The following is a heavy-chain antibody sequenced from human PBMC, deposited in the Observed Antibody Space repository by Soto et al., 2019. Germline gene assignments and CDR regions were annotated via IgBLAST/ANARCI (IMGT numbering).Heavy chain of an antibody. CDR3: ATDLYCSSTSCYDDAFDI. J-gene: IGHJ3*02. CDR1: GYTLTELS. V-gene: IGHV1-24*01. CDR2: FDPEDGET. D-gene: IGHD2-2*01. Sequence: ASVKVSCKVSGYTLTELSMHWVRQAPGKGLEWMGGFDPEDGETIYAQKFQGRVTMTEDTSTDTAYMELSSLRSEDTAVYYCATDLYCSSTSCYDDAFDIWGQGTMVTVSS.